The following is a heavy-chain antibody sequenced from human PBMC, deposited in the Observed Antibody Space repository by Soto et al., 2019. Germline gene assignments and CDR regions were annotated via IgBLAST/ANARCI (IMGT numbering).Heavy chain of an antibody. D-gene: IGHD6-19*01. J-gene: IGHJ6*02. Sequence: GGSLRLSCAASGFTFSSCAMSWVRQAPGEGLEWVSSISVSGSSTYYADSVKGRFTISRDNSKNTLHLQMNSLRAEDTAVYHCAKAITVSGTGYYYYGMDVWGQGTTVTVSS. V-gene: IGHV3-23*01. CDR2: ISVSGSST. CDR3: AKAITVSGTGYYYYGMDV. CDR1: GFTFSSCA.